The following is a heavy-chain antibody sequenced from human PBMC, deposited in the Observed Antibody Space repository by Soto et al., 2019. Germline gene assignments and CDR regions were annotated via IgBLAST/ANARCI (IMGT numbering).Heavy chain of an antibody. CDR2: MSYDGSNK. V-gene: IGHV3-30-3*01. Sequence: QVQLVESGGGVVQPGRSLRLSCAASGFTFSSYAMHWVRRAPGKGLEWMAVMSYDGSNKYYADSVKGRFTISRDNSKNTLYLQMNSLRPEDTALYYCARDGGAYWGQGTLVNVSS. CDR1: GFTFSSYA. D-gene: IGHD3-16*01. CDR3: ARDGGAY. J-gene: IGHJ4*02.